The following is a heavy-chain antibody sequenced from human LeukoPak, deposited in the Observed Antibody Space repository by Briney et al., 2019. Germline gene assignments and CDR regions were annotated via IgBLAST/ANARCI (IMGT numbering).Heavy chain of an antibody. D-gene: IGHD6-13*01. V-gene: IGHV4-59*01. CDR2: IYYSGST. J-gene: IGHJ5*02. Sequence: SETLSLTCTVSGGSISSYYWSWIRQPPGKGLEWIGYIYYSGSTNYNPSLKSRVTISVDTSKNQFSLKLSSVTAADTAVYYCARDRAAAGHWFDPWGQGILVTVSS. CDR3: ARDRAAAGHWFDP. CDR1: GGSISSYY.